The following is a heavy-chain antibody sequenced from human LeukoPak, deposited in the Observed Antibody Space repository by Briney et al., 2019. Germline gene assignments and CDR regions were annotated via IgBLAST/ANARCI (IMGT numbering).Heavy chain of an antibody. D-gene: IGHD2-2*01. J-gene: IGHJ4*02. V-gene: IGHV3-48*01. CDR2: ITGSSSTI. CDR1: GFTFSSYS. Sequence: GGSLRLTCAASGFTFSSYSMNWVRQAPGKGLEWVSFITGSSSTIYYADSVKGRFTISRDNAKNSLYLQMNSLRAEDTAVYYCASCSSTNCYWGQGTLVTVSS. CDR3: ASCSSTNCY.